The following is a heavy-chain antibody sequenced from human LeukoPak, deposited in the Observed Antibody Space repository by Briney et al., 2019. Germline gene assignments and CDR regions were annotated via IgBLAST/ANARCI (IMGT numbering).Heavy chain of an antibody. V-gene: IGHV4-34*01. CDR2: INHSGRT. Sequence: SETLSLTCAVYGGSFSGYYWSWIRQPQGKGLEWIGEINHSGRTNYNPSLKSRVTISVDTSKNQFSLKLSSVTAADTAVYYCARVRPKAGYYFDYWGQGTLVTVSS. CDR1: GGSFSGYY. J-gene: IGHJ4*02. D-gene: IGHD6-19*01. CDR3: ARVRPKAGYYFDY.